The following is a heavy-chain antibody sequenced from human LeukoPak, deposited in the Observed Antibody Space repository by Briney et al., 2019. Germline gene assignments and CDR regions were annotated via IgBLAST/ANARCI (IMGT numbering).Heavy chain of an antibody. V-gene: IGHV4-34*01. CDR2: INHSGST. CDR3: ARGGSYYDILTGYQPQYYFDY. CDR1: GGSFSGYY. D-gene: IGHD3-9*01. Sequence: MSSETLSLTCAVYGGSFSGYYWSWIRQPPGKGLEWIGEINHSGSTNYNPSLKSRVTISVDTSKNQFSLKLSSVTAADTAVYYCARGGSYYDILTGYQPQYYFDYWGQGTLVTASS. J-gene: IGHJ4*02.